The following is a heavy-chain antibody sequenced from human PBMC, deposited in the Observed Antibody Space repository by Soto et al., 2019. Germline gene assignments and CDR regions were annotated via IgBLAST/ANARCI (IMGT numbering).Heavy chain of an antibody. Sequence: ASVKVSFKASGYTFTSYGISWVRQAPGQGLEWMGWISAYNGNTNYAQKLQGRVTMTTDTSTSTAYMELRSLRSDDTAVYYCARKSIAVASDAFDIWGQGTMVTVSS. D-gene: IGHD6-19*01. V-gene: IGHV1-18*01. CDR1: GYTFTSYG. CDR2: ISAYNGNT. CDR3: ARKSIAVASDAFDI. J-gene: IGHJ3*02.